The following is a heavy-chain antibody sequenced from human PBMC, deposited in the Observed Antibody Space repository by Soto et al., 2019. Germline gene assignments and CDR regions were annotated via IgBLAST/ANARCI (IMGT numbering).Heavy chain of an antibody. J-gene: IGHJ4*02. CDR3: AKDQGSSWYEIDY. CDR2: ISGSGGST. V-gene: IGHV3-23*01. Sequence: EVQLLESGGGLVQTGGSLRLSCAASGFTFSNYAVTLVRQAPGKGLEWVSTISGSGGSTYYADSVKGRFTISRDNSKNSLYLQMNSLRAEDTAVYYCAKDQGSSWYEIDYWGQGTLVTVSS. D-gene: IGHD6-13*01. CDR1: GFTFSNYA.